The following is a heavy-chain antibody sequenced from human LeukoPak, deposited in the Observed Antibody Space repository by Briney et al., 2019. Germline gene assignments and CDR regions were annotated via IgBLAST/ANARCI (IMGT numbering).Heavy chain of an antibody. CDR3: ARERGPRRTPPYGGMDV. D-gene: IGHD4-17*01. CDR1: GYTFTSYY. J-gene: IGHJ6*02. Sequence: ASVKVSCKASGYTFTSYYMHWVRQAPGQGLEWMGIINPSGGSTSYAQKFQGRVTMTRDTSTSTVYMELSSLRSEDTAVYYCARERGPRRTPPYGGMDVWGQGTTVTVSS. CDR2: INPSGGST. V-gene: IGHV1-46*01.